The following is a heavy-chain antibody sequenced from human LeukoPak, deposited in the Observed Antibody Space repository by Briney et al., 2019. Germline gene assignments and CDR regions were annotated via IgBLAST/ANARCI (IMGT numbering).Heavy chain of an antibody. V-gene: IGHV3-7*01. CDR3: ARDAGWFRFDY. CDR1: GFSFGGSW. J-gene: IGHJ4*02. Sequence: PGGSLRLSCAASGFSFGGSWMTWVRQAPGKGLEWLANIKEDGSVKNYEDSVKGRFTISRDNAKNSLYLHMNSLGAEDTAVYYCARDAGWFRFDYWGQGTLVTVSS. D-gene: IGHD2-15*01. CDR2: IKEDGSVK.